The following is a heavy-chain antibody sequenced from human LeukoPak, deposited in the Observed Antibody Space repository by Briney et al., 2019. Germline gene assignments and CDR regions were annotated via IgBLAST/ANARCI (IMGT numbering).Heavy chain of an antibody. D-gene: IGHD6-13*01. CDR1: GFTVSSNY. CDR2: IYSGGST. J-gene: IGHJ4*02. Sequence: EGSLRLSCAASGFTVSSNYMSWVRQAPGKGLEWVSIIYSGGSTYYADSVQGRFTIPRDNAKNSVYLQMHSLRAEDTAVYYCATGSSSSFDYWGQGTLVSASA. CDR3: ATGSSSSFDY. V-gene: IGHV3-66*01.